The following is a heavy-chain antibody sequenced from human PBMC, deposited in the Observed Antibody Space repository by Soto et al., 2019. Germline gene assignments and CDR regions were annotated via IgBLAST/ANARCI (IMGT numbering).Heavy chain of an antibody. CDR2: IYPGDSDT. CDR3: AWSHYYDSSRNWLDP. Sequence: PGESLQISCQGSGYSFPSYWIGWVRQMPGKGLEWMGIIYPGDSDTRYSPSFQGQVTISADKSISTAYLQWSSLKASDTAMYYCAWSHYYDSSRNWLDPWVQGSLVTFAS. V-gene: IGHV5-51*01. CDR1: GYSFPSYW. D-gene: IGHD3-22*01. J-gene: IGHJ5*02.